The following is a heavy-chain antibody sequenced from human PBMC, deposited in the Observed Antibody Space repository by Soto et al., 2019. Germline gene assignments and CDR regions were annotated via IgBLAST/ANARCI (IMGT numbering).Heavy chain of an antibody. CDR3: ARDLGYYYDSSGYYYRIGYNGMDV. CDR2: ISYDGSNK. CDR1: GFTFSSYA. V-gene: IGHV3-30-3*01. Sequence: QVQLVESGRGVVQPGRSLRLSCAASGFTFSSYAMHWVRQAPGKGLEWVAVISYDGSNKYYADSVKGRFTISRDNSKNTLYLQMNSLRAEDTAVYYCARDLGYYYDSSGYYYRIGYNGMDVWGQGTTVTVSS. D-gene: IGHD3-22*01. J-gene: IGHJ6*02.